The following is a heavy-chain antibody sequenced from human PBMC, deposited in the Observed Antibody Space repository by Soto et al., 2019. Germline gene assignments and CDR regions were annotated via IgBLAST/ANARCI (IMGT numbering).Heavy chain of an antibody. CDR3: ARSLIVGYGSSTRCYRGAFDI. V-gene: IGHV3-23*01. CDR2: ISGSGGST. CDR1: GGKCGDLG. D-gene: IGHD2-2*01. Sequence: GGPMRLPSGAFGGKCGDLGRRRVVQEQCKALESVSAISGSGGSTYYADSVKGRFTISRDNSKNTLYLQMNSLRAEDTAVYYCARSLIVGYGSSTRCYRGAFDIRGQGTMVTVSS. J-gene: IGHJ3*02.